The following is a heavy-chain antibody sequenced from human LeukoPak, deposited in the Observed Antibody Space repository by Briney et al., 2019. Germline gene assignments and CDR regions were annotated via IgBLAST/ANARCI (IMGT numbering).Heavy chain of an antibody. J-gene: IGHJ4*02. Sequence: GGSLRLSCAASGFTFTSYAMSWVRQAPGKGLEWVSAISGSGGSTYYADSVKGRFTISRDNSKNMIYLEMSSLKAEDTAVYYCAKERSLEIAVAGTIFDYWGQGTLVTVSS. CDR1: GFTFTSYA. CDR3: AKERSLEIAVAGTIFDY. D-gene: IGHD6-19*01. V-gene: IGHV3-23*01. CDR2: ISGSGGST.